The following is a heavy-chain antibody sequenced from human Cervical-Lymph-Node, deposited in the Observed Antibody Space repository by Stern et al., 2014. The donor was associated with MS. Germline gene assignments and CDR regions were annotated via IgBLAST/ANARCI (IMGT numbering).Heavy chain of an antibody. CDR3: VRDDYDTLTGYSYFFAY. Sequence: VQLVESGGGVVKPGGSLRLSCAASGFTFDNYAMHWVRQAPGKGLAWVAVTSYEERNKYYAASVKGRFTISRDDSKKMLYLQMNNLRVDDTAVYYCVRDDYDTLTGYSYFFAYWGQGTIVTVSS. CDR1: GFTFDNYA. V-gene: IGHV3-30*04. D-gene: IGHD3-9*01. CDR2: TSYEERNK. J-gene: IGHJ4*02.